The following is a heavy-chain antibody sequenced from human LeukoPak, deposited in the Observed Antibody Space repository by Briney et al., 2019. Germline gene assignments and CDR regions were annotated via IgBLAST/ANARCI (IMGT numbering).Heavy chain of an antibody. CDR3: XXXYSTSLVFDY. D-gene: IGHD6-6*01. Sequence: SETLSLTCTVSGGSISTYYWNWIRQPPGKGLEWIGYFSYSGSTNHNPSLKGRVTISGDTSKNQFSLKLSSVTAADTAFYYCXXXYSTSLVFDYWGQGILVTVSS. CDR2: FSYSGST. V-gene: IGHV4-59*12. J-gene: IGHJ4*02. CDR1: GGSISTYY.